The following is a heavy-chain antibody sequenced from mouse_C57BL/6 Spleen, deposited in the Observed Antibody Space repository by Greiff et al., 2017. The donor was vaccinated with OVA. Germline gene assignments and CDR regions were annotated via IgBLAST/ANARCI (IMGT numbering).Heavy chain of an antibody. CDR1: GFTFSDYG. J-gene: IGHJ4*01. Sequence: EVQLVESGGGLVKPGGSLKLSCAASGFTFSDYGMHWVRQAPEKGLEWVAYISSGSSTIYYADTVKGRFTISGDNAKNTLFLQMTSLRSEDTAMYYCARRDSSGYPHAMDYWGQGTSVTVSS. CDR3: ARRDSSGYPHAMDY. CDR2: ISSGSSTI. D-gene: IGHD3-2*02. V-gene: IGHV5-17*01.